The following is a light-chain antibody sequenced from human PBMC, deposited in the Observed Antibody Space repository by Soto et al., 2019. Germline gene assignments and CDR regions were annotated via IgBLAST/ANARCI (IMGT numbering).Light chain of an antibody. CDR3: QSYDSRLSGSI. V-gene: IGLV1-40*01. J-gene: IGLJ2*01. CDR2: GDS. Sequence: QSVLTQPPSVSGAPGQRVTISCTGSSSNIGAGYDVHWYQQLPGTAPTVLIYGDSNRPSGVPDRFSGSRSGTSTSLAITGLQPEDEADYYCQSYDSRLSGSIFGGGTKLTVL. CDR1: SSNIGAGYD.